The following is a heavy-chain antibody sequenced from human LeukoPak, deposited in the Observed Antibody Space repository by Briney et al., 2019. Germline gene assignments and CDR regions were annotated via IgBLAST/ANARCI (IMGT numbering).Heavy chain of an antibody. CDR2: FYHSGNT. V-gene: IGHV4-30-2*01. J-gene: IGHJ4*02. CDR3: ARDLPATAYFDY. D-gene: IGHD2-2*01. Sequence: SETLSLTCTVSGGSIGSAAYYWSWIRQPPGKGLEWIGYFYHSGNTNYNPSLKSRVTISVDRSKNQFSLTLRSVTAADTAVYYCARDLPATAYFDYWGQGSLVTVSS. CDR1: GGSIGSAAYY.